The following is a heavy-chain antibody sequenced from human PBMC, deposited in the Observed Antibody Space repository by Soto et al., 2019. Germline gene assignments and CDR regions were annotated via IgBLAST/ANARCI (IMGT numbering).Heavy chain of an antibody. CDR2: ISYDGSNK. Sequence: QVQLVESGGGVVQPGRSLRLSCAASGFTFSSYGMHWVRQAPGKGLEWVAVISYDGSNKYYADSVKGRLTISRDNSKKTLYLQMNSQRCEDTAVYSCAKDNGSGCDWLRVGDASDIWGQGTMVTVSS. D-gene: IGHD5-12*01. V-gene: IGHV3-30*18. J-gene: IGHJ3*02. CDR1: GFTFSSYG. CDR3: AKDNGSGCDWLRVGDASDI.